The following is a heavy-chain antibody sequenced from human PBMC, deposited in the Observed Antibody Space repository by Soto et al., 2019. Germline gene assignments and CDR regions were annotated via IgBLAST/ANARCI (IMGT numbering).Heavy chain of an antibody. Sequence: GASVKVSCKDSGYTFTKYAMHWVRQAPGQRLEWMGWINAGNGNTKYSQKFQGRVTITRDTSASTAYMELSSLRYEDTAVYYCARGTLLWGYVWGKGNKVTVYS. J-gene: IGHJ6*04. V-gene: IGHV1-3*01. CDR1: GYTFTKYA. CDR3: ARGTLLWGYV. CDR2: INAGNGNT. D-gene: IGHD3-10*01.